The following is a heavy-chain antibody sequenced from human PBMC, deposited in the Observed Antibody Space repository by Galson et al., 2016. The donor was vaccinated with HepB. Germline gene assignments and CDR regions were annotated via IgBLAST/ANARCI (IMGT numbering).Heavy chain of an antibody. CDR2: ISSNGGST. D-gene: IGHD1-26*01. Sequence: SLRLSCAASGFSVSNNYLSWVRQAPGKGLEYVSAISSNGGSTYYADSVKGRFTISRDNSKNTVYFQMSSLRAEDTAVYYCVKGPVGYYCYGMDVWGQGTTVTVSS. V-gene: IGHV3-64D*06. J-gene: IGHJ6*02. CDR3: VKGPVGYYCYGMDV. CDR1: GFSVSNNY.